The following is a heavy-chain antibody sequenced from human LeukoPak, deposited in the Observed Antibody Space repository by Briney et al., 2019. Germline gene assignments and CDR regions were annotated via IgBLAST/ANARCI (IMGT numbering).Heavy chain of an antibody. CDR1: GFTFSSYA. V-gene: IGHV3-30-3*01. CDR2: ISYDGSNK. D-gene: IGHD6-13*01. CDR3: ARDRSSLYSSSWYVNWFDP. J-gene: IGHJ5*02. Sequence: RGSLRLSCAASGFTFSSYAMHWVRQAPGKGLEWVAVISYDGSNKYYADSVKGRFTISRDNSKNTLYLQMNSLRAEDTAVYYCARDRSSLYSSSWYVNWFDPWGQGTLVTVSS.